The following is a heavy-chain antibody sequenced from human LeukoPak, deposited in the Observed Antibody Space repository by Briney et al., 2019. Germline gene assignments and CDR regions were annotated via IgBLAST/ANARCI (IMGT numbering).Heavy chain of an antibody. CDR2: ISAYNGNT. V-gene: IGHV1-18*01. Sequence: ASVKVSCKASGYTFTSYGISWVRQAPGQGLEWMGWISAYNGNTNYAQKLQGRVTMTTDTSTSTAYMELRSLRSDDTAVYYCARDPGTYYYDSSGYNNWFDPWGQGTLVAVSS. J-gene: IGHJ5*02. CDR1: GYTFTSYG. CDR3: ARDPGTYYYDSSGYNNWFDP. D-gene: IGHD3-22*01.